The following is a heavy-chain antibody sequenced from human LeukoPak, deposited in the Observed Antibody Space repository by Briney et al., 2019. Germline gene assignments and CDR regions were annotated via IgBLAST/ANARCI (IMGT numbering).Heavy chain of an antibody. J-gene: IGHJ4*02. V-gene: IGHV4-30-2*01. CDR2: IYHSGST. D-gene: IGHD3-22*01. CDR1: GGSISSGGYS. CDR3: ARGGTDSSGYYPDY. Sequence: SQTLSLTCAVSGGSISSGGYSWSWIRQPPGKGQEWIGYIYHSGSTYYNPSLKSRVTISVDRSKNQFSLKLSSVTAADTAVYYCARGGTDSSGYYPDYWGQGTLVTVSS.